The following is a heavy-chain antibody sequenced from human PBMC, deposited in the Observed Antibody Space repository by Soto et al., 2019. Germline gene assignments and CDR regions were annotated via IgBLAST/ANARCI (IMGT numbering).Heavy chain of an antibody. V-gene: IGHV1-69*13. J-gene: IGHJ3*02. CDR2: IIPIFGTA. CDR1: GGTFSSYA. CDR3: ASGYSSSRSQIGAFDI. D-gene: IGHD6-13*01. Sequence: SVKVSCKASGGTFSSYAISWVRQAPGQGLEWMGGIIPIFGTANYAQKFQGRVTITADESTSTAYMELSSLRSEDTAVYYCASGYSSSRSQIGAFDIWGQGTMVTVSS.